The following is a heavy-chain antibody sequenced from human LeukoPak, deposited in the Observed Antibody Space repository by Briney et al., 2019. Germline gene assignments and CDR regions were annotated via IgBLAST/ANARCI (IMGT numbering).Heavy chain of an antibody. CDR2: IYYSGST. Sequence: PSETLSLTCTVSGGSISSSSYYWGWIRQPPGKGLEWIGSIYYSGSTYYNPSLKSRVTISVDTSKNQFSLKLSSVTAADTAVYYCARVELEELDAFDIWGQGTMVTVSS. CDR1: GGSISSSSYY. J-gene: IGHJ3*02. D-gene: IGHD3-10*01. CDR3: ARVELEELDAFDI. V-gene: IGHV4-39*07.